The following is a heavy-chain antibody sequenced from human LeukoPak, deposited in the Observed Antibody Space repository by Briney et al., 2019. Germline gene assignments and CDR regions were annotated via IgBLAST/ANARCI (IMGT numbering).Heavy chain of an antibody. Sequence: PSVKVSCKASGYTFNSYDINWVRQATGQGLEWMGWMNPNSGNTGYAQKFQGRVTMTRNTSISTAYMELSSLRSEDTAVYHCFIAVAGCYFDYWGQGTLVTVSS. CDR2: MNPNSGNT. J-gene: IGHJ4*02. V-gene: IGHV1-8*01. D-gene: IGHD6-19*01. CDR3: FIAVAGCYFDY. CDR1: GYTFNSYD.